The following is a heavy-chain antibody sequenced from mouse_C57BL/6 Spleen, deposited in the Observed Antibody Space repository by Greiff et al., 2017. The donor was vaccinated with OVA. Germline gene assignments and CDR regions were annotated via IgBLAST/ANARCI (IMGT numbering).Heavy chain of an antibody. CDR3: ANFNDY. CDR1: GYTFTSYW. Sequence: QVQLQQPGAELVKPGASVKLSCKASGYTFTSYWMHWVKQRPGQGLEWIGMIHPSSGSTNYNEKFKSKATLTVDKSSSTVYMQRSSLTSEDSAVYYCANFNDYWGQGTTLTVSS. J-gene: IGHJ2*01. V-gene: IGHV1-64*01. CDR2: IHPSSGST.